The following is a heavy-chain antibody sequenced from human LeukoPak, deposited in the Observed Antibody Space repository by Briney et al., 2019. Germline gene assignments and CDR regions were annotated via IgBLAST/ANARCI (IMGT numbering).Heavy chain of an antibody. CDR1: GFTVSSIY. V-gene: IGHV3-53*01. Sequence: GGSLRLSCAASGFTVSSIYMSWVRQAPGKGLEWVSVIYSAGNTYYADSVKGRSTISRDYSKNMLYLQMNSLRADDTAVYYCASGGYGDYVLNYWGQGTLVTVSS. J-gene: IGHJ4*02. CDR2: IYSAGNT. CDR3: ASGGYGDYVLNY. D-gene: IGHD4-17*01.